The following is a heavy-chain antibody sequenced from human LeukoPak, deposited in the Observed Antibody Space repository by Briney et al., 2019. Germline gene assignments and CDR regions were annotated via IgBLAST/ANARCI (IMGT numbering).Heavy chain of an antibody. D-gene: IGHD3-10*01. V-gene: IGHV3-48*03. CDR3: ARPVGESYNWFDP. Sequence: GGSLGLSCAASGFTFSSYEMNWVRQAPGKGLEWVSYISSSGSTIYYADSVKGRFTISRDNAKNSLYLQMNSLRAEDTAVYYCARPVGESYNWFDPWGQGTLVTVSS. J-gene: IGHJ5*02. CDR1: GFTFSSYE. CDR2: ISSSGSTI.